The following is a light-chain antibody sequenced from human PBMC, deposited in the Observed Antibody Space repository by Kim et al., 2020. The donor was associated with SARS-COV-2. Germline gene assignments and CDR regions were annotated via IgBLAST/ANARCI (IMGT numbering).Light chain of an antibody. V-gene: IGLV3-1*01. CDR2: QDS. Sequence: GQRGSSGCAGEGLGDKYACWYQQKPGQSPGLVIYQDSKRPSGIPELFSGSNSGNTASLTISGTQAMDEADYYCQAWDSSSNWVFGGGTQLTVL. CDR3: QAWDSSSNWV. J-gene: IGLJ3*02. CDR1: GLGDKY.